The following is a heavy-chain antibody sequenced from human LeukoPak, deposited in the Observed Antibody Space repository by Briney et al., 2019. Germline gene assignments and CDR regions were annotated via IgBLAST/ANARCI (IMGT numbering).Heavy chain of an antibody. D-gene: IGHD2-8*01. CDR3: ARDCTNGVCYRGFGYYFDY. CDR2: IIPIFGTA. CDR1: GGTFSSYA. J-gene: IGHJ4*02. Sequence: SVTVSFKASGGTFSSYAISWVRQAPGQGREWMGGIIPIFGTANYAQKFQGRVTITADKSTSTAYMELSSLRSEDTAVYYCARDCTNGVCYRGFGYYFDYWGQGTLVTVSS. V-gene: IGHV1-69*06.